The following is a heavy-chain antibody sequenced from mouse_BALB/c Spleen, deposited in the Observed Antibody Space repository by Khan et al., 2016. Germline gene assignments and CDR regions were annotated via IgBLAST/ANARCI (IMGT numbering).Heavy chain of an antibody. J-gene: IGHJ4*01. V-gene: IGHV3-8*02. D-gene: IGHD1-1*01. CDR1: GDFITSGY. CDR2: ISYTGIT. Sequence: EVQLQESGPSLVKPSQTLSLTCSVSGDFITSGYWNWIRKFPGNNLEYMGYISYTGITYYNPSLKSRISITRDTSKNQYYLQLNSVTNEDTATYYCARYGTRENAMDYWGQGTSVTVSS. CDR3: ARYGTRENAMDY.